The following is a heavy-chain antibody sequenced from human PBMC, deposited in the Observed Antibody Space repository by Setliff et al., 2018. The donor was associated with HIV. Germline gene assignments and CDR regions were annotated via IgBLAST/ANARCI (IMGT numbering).Heavy chain of an antibody. Sequence: GASVKVSCKASDYTFSTYAITWVRQAPGQGLEWMGWISTYNGNTDYAQKLQGRVTMTTDTSTRTTYMELRSLKSDDTAVYYCATKVYCTNGVCLDAFDIWGQGTVVTVSS. CDR2: ISTYNGNT. J-gene: IGHJ3*02. D-gene: IGHD2-8*01. CDR3: ATKVYCTNGVCLDAFDI. V-gene: IGHV1-18*01. CDR1: DYTFSTYA.